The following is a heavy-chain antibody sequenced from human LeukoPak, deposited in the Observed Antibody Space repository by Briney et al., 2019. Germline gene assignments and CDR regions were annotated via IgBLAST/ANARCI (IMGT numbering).Heavy chain of an antibody. V-gene: IGHV4-4*07. CDR3: ARDYYDNSGHYPFDS. CDR1: GASISSYS. D-gene: IGHD3-22*01. J-gene: IGHJ4*02. CDR2: IYSRGTT. Sequence: SETLSLTCTVSGASISSYSWNRIRQPAGKGPEWLGRIYSRGTTNYNPSLKSRVTMSVDKSKNQFSLKLDSVTAADTAVYYCARDYYDNSGHYPFDSWGQGTLVTVSS.